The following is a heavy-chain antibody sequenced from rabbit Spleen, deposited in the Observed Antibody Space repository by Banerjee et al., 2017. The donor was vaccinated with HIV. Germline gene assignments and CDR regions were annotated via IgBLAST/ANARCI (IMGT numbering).Heavy chain of an antibody. CDR3: ARDGAGGSYFAL. CDR1: GFSFSSGDY. CDR2: IDPIFGIT. D-gene: IGHD8-1*01. V-gene: IGHV1S45*01. Sequence: QEQLEESGGDLVKPEGSLALTCKASGFSFSSGDYICWVRQAPGKGLEWIGYIDPIFGITYYANWVNGRFSISRENAQNTVLLQMTSLTAADTATYFCARDGAGGSYFALWGQGTLVTVS. J-gene: IGHJ3*01.